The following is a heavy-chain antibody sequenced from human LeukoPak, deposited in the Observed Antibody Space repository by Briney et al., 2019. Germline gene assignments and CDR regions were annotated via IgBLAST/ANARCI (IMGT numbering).Heavy chain of an antibody. D-gene: IGHD2-15*01. CDR3: ARDYTHCSGSRCYDRFDY. Sequence: PGGSLRLSCAASGFTFSDYYMSWIRQAPGKGLEWVSYISSSGSTIYYADSVKGRFTISRDNAKNSLYLQMNSLTAEDTAVYYCARDYTHCSGSRCYDRFDYWGQGIRVTVSS. V-gene: IGHV3-11*04. CDR2: ISSSGSTI. CDR1: GFTFSDYY. J-gene: IGHJ4*02.